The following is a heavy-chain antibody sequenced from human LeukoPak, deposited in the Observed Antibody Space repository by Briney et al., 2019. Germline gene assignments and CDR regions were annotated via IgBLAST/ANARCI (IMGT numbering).Heavy chain of an antibody. CDR1: GLPFSNYW. J-gene: IGHJ4*02. CDR3: ARDDDSSLPLDY. V-gene: IGHV3-74*01. CDR2: IKTDGTNT. Sequence: GGSRRLSCEAAGLPFSNYWTHWVRQAPGRGLVWISHIKTDGTNTRYADSVKGRFTISRDNAKNTLYLQMNSLRAEDTAVYYCARDDDSSLPLDYWGQGTLVTVSS. D-gene: IGHD6-6*01.